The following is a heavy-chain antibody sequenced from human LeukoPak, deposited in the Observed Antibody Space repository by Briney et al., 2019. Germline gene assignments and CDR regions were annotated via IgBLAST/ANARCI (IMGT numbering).Heavy chain of an antibody. V-gene: IGHV1-18*01. Sequence: GGSLRLSCAASGFTFSNYAMHWVRQAPGQGLEWMGWISTYNGNTNYAQKLQGRVTMTTDTTTSTANMELRSLRSDDTAVYYCARDNSYLGALDSWGQGTLVTVSS. J-gene: IGHJ4*02. D-gene: IGHD1-26*01. CDR1: GFTFSNYA. CDR2: ISTYNGNT. CDR3: ARDNSYLGALDS.